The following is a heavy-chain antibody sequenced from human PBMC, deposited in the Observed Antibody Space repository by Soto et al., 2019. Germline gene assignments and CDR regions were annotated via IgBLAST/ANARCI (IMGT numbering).Heavy chain of an antibody. CDR1: GYTFTSYG. Sequence: ASVKVSCKASGYTFTSYGISWVRQAPGQGLEWMGWISAYNGNTNYAQKLQGRVTMTTDTSTSTAYMELRSLRSDDTAVYYCARDKIQSIAAAGITGYWGQGTLVTVYS. D-gene: IGHD6-13*01. J-gene: IGHJ4*02. CDR2: ISAYNGNT. V-gene: IGHV1-18*01. CDR3: ARDKIQSIAAAGITGY.